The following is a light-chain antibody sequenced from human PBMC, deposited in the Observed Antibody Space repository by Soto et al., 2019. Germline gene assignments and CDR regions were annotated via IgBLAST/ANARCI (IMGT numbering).Light chain of an antibody. Sequence: EIVMTQSPATLSVSPGERATLACRASQSVSSNLAWYQQKPGQAPRLLIYGASTRATGLPARFSGSGSGTEFTLTISSLQSEDLAVYYCQQYTNWPFTFGPGTKVDIK. CDR2: GAS. V-gene: IGKV3-15*01. CDR1: QSVSSN. J-gene: IGKJ3*01. CDR3: QQYTNWPFT.